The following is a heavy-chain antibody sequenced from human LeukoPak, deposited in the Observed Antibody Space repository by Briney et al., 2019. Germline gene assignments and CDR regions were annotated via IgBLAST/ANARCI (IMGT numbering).Heavy chain of an antibody. V-gene: IGHV4-59*08. D-gene: IGHD6-13*01. CDR3: ARHCASGTCAFDI. CDR2: IYFTGST. CDR1: GGSISTYY. Sequence: ETLSLTCTVSGGSISTYYWSWIRQPPGRGLEWIGYIYFTGSTNYNPSLQSRVTISVDTSKNQFSLKLTSVTAADTAVYYCARHCASGTCAFDIWGQGTMVTVSS. J-gene: IGHJ3*02.